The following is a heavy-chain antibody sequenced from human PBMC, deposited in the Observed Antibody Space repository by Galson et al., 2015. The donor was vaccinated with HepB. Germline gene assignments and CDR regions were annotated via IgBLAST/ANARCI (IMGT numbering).Heavy chain of an antibody. CDR3: ARDGLMSHYDFWSGYSYYYYMDV. V-gene: IGHV3-48*01. CDR2: ISSSSSTI. J-gene: IGHJ6*03. CDR1: GFTFSSYS. Sequence: SLRLSCAASGFTFSSYSMNWVRQAPGKGLEWVSYISSSSSTIYYADSVKGRFTISRDNAKNSLYLQMNSLRAEDTAVYYCARDGLMSHYDFWSGYSYYYYMDVWGKGTTVTVSS. D-gene: IGHD3-3*01.